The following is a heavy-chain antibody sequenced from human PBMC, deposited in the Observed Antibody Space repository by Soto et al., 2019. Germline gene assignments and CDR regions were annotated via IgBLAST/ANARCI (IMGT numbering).Heavy chain of an antibody. V-gene: IGHV4-59*08. Sequence: RRLIGKGLAWIGYIYYSGSTNYNPSLKSRVTISVDTSKNQFSLKLSSVTAADTAVCYCARHGEDGYALKLFDYLGQGTLVTVFS. J-gene: IGHJ4*02. CDR2: IYYSGST. CDR3: ARHGEDGYALKLFDY. D-gene: IGHD5-12*01.